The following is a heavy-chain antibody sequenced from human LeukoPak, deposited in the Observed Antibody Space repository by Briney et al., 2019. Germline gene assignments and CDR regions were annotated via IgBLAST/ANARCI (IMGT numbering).Heavy chain of an antibody. V-gene: IGHV3-48*04. Sequence: GGSLRLSCAASGFTFSSYSKNWVRQAPAQGLEGVSYISSSGSTIYYADSVEGRFTISRDNAKNSLYLQMNSVRAEDTAVYYCAELGITMIGGVWGKGTTVTISS. J-gene: IGHJ6*04. D-gene: IGHD3-10*02. CDR2: ISSSGSTI. CDR3: AELGITMIGGV. CDR1: GFTFSSYS.